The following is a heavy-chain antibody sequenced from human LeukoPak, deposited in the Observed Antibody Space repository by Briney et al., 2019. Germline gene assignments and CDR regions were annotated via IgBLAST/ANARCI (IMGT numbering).Heavy chain of an antibody. CDR3: AREAVAGVDY. V-gene: IGHV4-34*01. J-gene: IGHJ4*02. CDR1: GGSFSGYY. D-gene: IGHD6-19*01. Sequence: SETLSLTRAVYGGSFSGYYWSWIRQPPGKGLEWIGEINHSGSTNYNPSLKSRVTISVDTSKNQFSLKLSSVTAADTAVYYCAREAVAGVDYWGQGTLVTVSS. CDR2: INHSGST.